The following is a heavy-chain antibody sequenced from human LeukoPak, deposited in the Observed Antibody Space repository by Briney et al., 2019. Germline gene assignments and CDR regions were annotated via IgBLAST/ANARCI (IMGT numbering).Heavy chain of an antibody. D-gene: IGHD6-19*01. CDR2: INPNSGGT. Sequence: GASVKVFCKASGYTFTGYYMHWVRQAPGQGLEWMGRINPNSGGTNYAQKFQGRVTMTRDTSISTAYMELSRLRSDDTAVYYCARGPKLGVADESYGMDVWGQGTTVTVSS. CDR3: ARGPKLGVADESYGMDV. V-gene: IGHV1-2*06. J-gene: IGHJ6*02. CDR1: GYTFTGYY.